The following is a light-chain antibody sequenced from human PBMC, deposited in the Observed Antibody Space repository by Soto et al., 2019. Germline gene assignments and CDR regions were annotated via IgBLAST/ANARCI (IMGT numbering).Light chain of an antibody. CDR2: DAS. CDR3: KQRSNYIT. Sequence: EIVLPKSPATMSLSPGARSTLSCRASQSVSRYLAWYQQKPDQAPRLLIYDASYRATGIPARFSGSGSGTDFTLTISSLEPEDFAIYYCKQRSNYITVGKGTRLEIK. J-gene: IGKJ5*01. CDR1: QSVSRY. V-gene: IGKV3-11*01.